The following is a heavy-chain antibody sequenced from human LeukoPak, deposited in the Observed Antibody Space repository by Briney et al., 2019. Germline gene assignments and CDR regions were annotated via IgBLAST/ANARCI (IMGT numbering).Heavy chain of an antibody. D-gene: IGHD6-13*01. CDR3: ARVIAGVFDY. J-gene: IGHJ4*02. CDR1: GGSISSGSYY. V-gene: IGHV4-61*02. CDR2: IYTSGST. Sequence: PSETLSLTCTVSGGSISSGSYYWSWIRQPAGKGLEWIGRIYTSGSTNYNPSLKSRVTTSVDTSKNQFSLKLSSVTAADTAVYYCARVIAGVFDYWGQGTLVTVSS.